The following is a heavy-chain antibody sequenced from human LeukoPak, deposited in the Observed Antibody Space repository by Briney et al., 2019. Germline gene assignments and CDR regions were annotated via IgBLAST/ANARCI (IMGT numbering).Heavy chain of an antibody. V-gene: IGHV4-4*07. Sequence: PSETLSLTCTVSGGSISSYYWTWIRQPAGKGLEWIGRIFTSGSTNYNPSLKSRVTMSVDTSKNQFSLKLNSVTAAVTAVYYCARIGDSSLSGHDYWGQGTLVTVSS. J-gene: IGHJ4*02. CDR3: ARIGDSSLSGHDY. CDR2: IFTSGST. D-gene: IGHD6-6*01. CDR1: GGSISSYY.